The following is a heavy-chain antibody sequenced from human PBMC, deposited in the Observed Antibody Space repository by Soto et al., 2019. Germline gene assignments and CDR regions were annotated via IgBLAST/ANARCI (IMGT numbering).Heavy chain of an antibody. Sequence: GGSLRLSCAASGFTFSSYGMHWVRQAPGKGLEWVAVIWYDGSNKYYADSVKGRFTISRDNSKNTLYLQMNSLRGEDTALYYCAKDMRGGSSSSRYYYGLDVWGKGTTVTVSS. D-gene: IGHD6-13*01. V-gene: IGHV3-30*02. CDR1: GFTFSSYG. J-gene: IGHJ6*04. CDR2: IWYDGSNK. CDR3: AKDMRGGSSSSRYYYGLDV.